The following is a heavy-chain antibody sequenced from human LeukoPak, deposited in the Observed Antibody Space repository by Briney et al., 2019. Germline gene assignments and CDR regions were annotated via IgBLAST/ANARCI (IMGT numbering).Heavy chain of an antibody. Sequence: SGPTLVKPTRTLTLTCTFSGFSLSTSGVGVGWIRQPPGKALEWLALIYWDDDKRYSPSLKSRLTITKDTSKNQVVLTTTNMDPVDTATYYCAHLPYSSSSGGLFDYWGQGTLVTVSS. V-gene: IGHV2-5*02. CDR1: GFSLSTSGVG. CDR3: AHLPYSSSSGGLFDY. J-gene: IGHJ4*02. D-gene: IGHD6-6*01. CDR2: IYWDDDK.